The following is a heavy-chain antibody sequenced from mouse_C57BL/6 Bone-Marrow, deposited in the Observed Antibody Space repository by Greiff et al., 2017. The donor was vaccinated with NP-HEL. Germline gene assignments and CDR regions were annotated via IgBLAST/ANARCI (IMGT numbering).Heavy chain of an antibody. J-gene: IGHJ2*01. CDR1: GYTFTSYW. V-gene: IGHV1-64*01. Sequence: QVQLQQPGAELVKPGASVKLSCKASGYTFTSYWMHWVKQRPGQGLEWIGMIHPNSGSTNYNEKFKSKATLTADKSSSTAYMQLSSLTSEDSAVYYCARWGYYNGSSFYNFDYWGQGTTLTVSS. CDR3: ARWGYYNGSSFYNFDY. CDR2: IHPNSGST. D-gene: IGHD1-1*01.